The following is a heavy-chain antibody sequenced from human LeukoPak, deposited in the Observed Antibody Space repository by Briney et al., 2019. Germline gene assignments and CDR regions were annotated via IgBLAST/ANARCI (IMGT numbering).Heavy chain of an antibody. V-gene: IGHV4-31*03. J-gene: IGHJ4*02. Sequence: SETLSLTCTVSGGSISSGGYYWSWIRQHPGKGLEWIVYIYYSGSTYYNPSLKSRVTISVDTSKNQFSLKLSSVTAADTAVYYCARDTYYDSSGYYYFDYWGQGTLVTVSS. CDR3: ARDTYYDSSGYYYFDY. D-gene: IGHD3-22*01. CDR2: IYYSGST. CDR1: GGSISSGGYY.